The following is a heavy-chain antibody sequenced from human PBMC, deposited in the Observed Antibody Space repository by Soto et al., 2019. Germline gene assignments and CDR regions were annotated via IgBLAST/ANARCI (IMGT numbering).Heavy chain of an antibody. V-gene: IGHV1-2*04. D-gene: IGHD3-22*01. CDR2: INPNSGGT. J-gene: IGHJ3*02. Sequence: ASVKVSCKASGYTFTGYYMHWVRQAPGQGLEWMGWINPNSGGTNYAQKFQGWVTMTRDTSISTAYMELSRLRSDDTAVYYCARVSIDSSGYYAFDIWGQGTMVTVSS. CDR1: GYTFTGYY. CDR3: ARVSIDSSGYYAFDI.